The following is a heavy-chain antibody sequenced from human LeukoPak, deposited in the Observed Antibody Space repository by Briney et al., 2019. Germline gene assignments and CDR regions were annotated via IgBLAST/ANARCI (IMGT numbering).Heavy chain of an antibody. CDR3: ARDPYYYESHAFDI. V-gene: IGHV7-4-1*02. D-gene: IGHD3-22*01. CDR2: INTNTGNP. CDR1: GYTFTSYA. Sequence: ASVKVSCKASGYTFTSYAMNWVRQAPGQGLEWMGWINTNTGNPTYAQGFTGRFVFSLDTSVSTAYLQISSLKAEDTAVYYCARDPYYYESHAFDIWGQGTMVTVSS. J-gene: IGHJ3*02.